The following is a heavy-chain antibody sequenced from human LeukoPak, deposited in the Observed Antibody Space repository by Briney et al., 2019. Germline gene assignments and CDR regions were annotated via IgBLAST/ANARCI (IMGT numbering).Heavy chain of an antibody. Sequence: GGSLRLSCAASGFTFSSYGMHWVRQAPGKELEWVAVIWYDGSNKYYADSVKGRFTISRDNSKNTLYLQMNSLRAEDTAVYYCARDSRDTAMVGPDYWGQGTLVTVSS. V-gene: IGHV3-33*01. CDR1: GFTFSSYG. CDR3: ARDSRDTAMVGPDY. CDR2: IWYDGSNK. D-gene: IGHD5-18*01. J-gene: IGHJ4*02.